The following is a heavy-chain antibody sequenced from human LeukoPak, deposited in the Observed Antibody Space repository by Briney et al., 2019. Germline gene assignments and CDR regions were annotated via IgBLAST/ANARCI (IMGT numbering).Heavy chain of an antibody. J-gene: IGHJ6*02. Sequence: GGSLRLSCAASGFTFSSYAMSWVRQAPGKGLEWVSAISGSGGSTYYADSVKGRFTISRDNAKNSLYLQMNSLRAEDTAVYYCARENGDFWSGYWYYYYGMDVWGQGTTVTVSS. V-gene: IGHV3-23*01. D-gene: IGHD3-3*01. CDR3: ARENGDFWSGYWYYYYGMDV. CDR2: ISGSGGST. CDR1: GFTFSSYA.